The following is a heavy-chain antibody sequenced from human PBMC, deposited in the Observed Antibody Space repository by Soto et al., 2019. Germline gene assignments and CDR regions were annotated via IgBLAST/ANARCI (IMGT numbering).Heavy chain of an antibody. D-gene: IGHD3-22*01. Sequence: ASVKVSCKASGYTFTSYGISWVRQAPGQGLEWMGWISAYNGNTNYAQKLQGRVTMTTDTSTSTAYMELRSPRSDDTAVYYCARGYDSSGYYYYLGYWAQGTLVTVSS. J-gene: IGHJ4*02. CDR2: ISAYNGNT. CDR1: GYTFTSYG. CDR3: ARGYDSSGYYYYLGY. V-gene: IGHV1-18*01.